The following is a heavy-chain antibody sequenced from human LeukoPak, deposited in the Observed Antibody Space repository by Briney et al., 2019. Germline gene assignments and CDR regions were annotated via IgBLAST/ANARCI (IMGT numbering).Heavy chain of an antibody. Sequence: SQTLSLTCAISGDSFSSISVAWNWIRQSPSRGLEWLGRTYYRSKWYYEYAVSVKSRINIRPDTSKNQFSLQLTSVTPEDTAVYYCSLARSEYHYGMDVWGQGTTVTVSS. CDR2: TYYRSKWYY. CDR3: SLARSEYHYGMDV. V-gene: IGHV6-1*01. CDR1: GDSFSSISVA. J-gene: IGHJ6*02.